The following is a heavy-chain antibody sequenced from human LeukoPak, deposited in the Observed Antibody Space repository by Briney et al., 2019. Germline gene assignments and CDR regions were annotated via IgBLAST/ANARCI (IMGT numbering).Heavy chain of an antibody. V-gene: IGHV4-4*07. Sequence: SETLSLTCNVSGGSIRSYYWSWIRQPAGKGLEWIGRGYTSGSTDYNPSLKSRVTMSVDTSKNQFSLKLTSVTAADTAVYYCARDRYCSSTSCSPGWFDPWGRGTLVTVSS. D-gene: IGHD2-2*01. J-gene: IGHJ5*02. CDR1: GGSIRSYY. CDR2: GYTSGST. CDR3: ARDRYCSSTSCSPGWFDP.